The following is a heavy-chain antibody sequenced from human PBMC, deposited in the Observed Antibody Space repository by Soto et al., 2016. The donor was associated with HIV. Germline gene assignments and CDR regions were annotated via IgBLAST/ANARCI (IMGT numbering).Heavy chain of an antibody. J-gene: IGHJ6*03. CDR2: MNPNSGNT. D-gene: IGHD6-13*01. CDR1: GYTFPSYD. Sequence: QVQLVQSGAEVKKPGASVKVSCKASGYTFPSYDINWVRQATGQGLEWMGWMNPNSGNTGYAQKFQGRVTITRNTSISTAYMELSSLRSEDTAVYYCARVQGYSSSWSLYYYYCMDVWGKGPRSPSP. CDR3: ARVQGYSSSWSLYYYYCMDV. V-gene: IGHV1-8*01.